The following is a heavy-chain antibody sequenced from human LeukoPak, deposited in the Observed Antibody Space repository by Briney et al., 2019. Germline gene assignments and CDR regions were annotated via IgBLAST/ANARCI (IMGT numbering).Heavy chain of an antibody. J-gene: IGHJ6*03. Sequence: SETLSLTCTVSSGSISSSGYYWSWIRQPPGKGLEWIGEINHSGSTNYNPSLKSRVTISVDTSKNQFSLKLSSVTAADTAVYYCARDAGSGSYYYYYMDVWGKGTTVTVSS. CDR2: INHSGST. V-gene: IGHV4-39*07. CDR1: SGSISSSGYY. D-gene: IGHD3-10*01. CDR3: ARDAGSGSYYYYYMDV.